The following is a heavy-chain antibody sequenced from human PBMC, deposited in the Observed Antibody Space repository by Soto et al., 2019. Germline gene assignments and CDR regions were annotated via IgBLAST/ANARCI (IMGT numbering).Heavy chain of an antibody. D-gene: IGHD6-13*01. CDR3: ARTLAAAGQYFFDY. CDR2: IDWDDDR. V-gene: IGHV2-70*01. Sequence: SGPTLVNPTQTLTLTCTFSGFSLTTTKMCVSWIRQPPGRALEWLALIDWDDDRYYSPSLKTRLTISQDTSKNQVLLTMTNMDPVDTATYYCARTLAAAGQYFFDYWGQGTLVTVS. J-gene: IGHJ4*02. CDR1: GFSLTTTKMC.